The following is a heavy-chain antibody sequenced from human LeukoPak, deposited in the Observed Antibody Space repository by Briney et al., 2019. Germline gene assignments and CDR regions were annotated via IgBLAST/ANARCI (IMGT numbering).Heavy chain of an antibody. J-gene: IGHJ4*02. CDR3: ARERPPGDSSNWFLEGYFDI. CDR1: GGTFSSYA. CDR2: IIPIFGTA. V-gene: IGHV1-69*05. Sequence: ASVKVSCKASGGTFSSYAMTWVRQAPGQGLEWMGKIIPIFGTANYAQKFQGRVTITTDESTSTAYMELSTLRSDDTAVYYCARERPPGDSSNWFLEGYFDIWGQGTLVTVSS. D-gene: IGHD6-13*01.